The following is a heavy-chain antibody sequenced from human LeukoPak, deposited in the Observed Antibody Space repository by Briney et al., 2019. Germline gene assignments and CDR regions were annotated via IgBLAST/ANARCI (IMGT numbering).Heavy chain of an antibody. J-gene: IGHJ4*02. V-gene: IGHV3-23*01. D-gene: IGHD6-19*01. Sequence: PGGSLRLSCAASGFTFSSYAMSWVRQAPGKGLEWVSAITGSGGSTFYADSVKGRFTISRDNSENTLYLQMNSLRVEDTAVYYCAKRVSGWYQVDYWGQGTLVTVSS. CDR2: ITGSGGST. CDR3: AKRVSGWYQVDY. CDR1: GFTFSSYA.